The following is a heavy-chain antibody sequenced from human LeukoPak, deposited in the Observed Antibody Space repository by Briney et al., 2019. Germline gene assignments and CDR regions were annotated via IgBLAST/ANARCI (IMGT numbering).Heavy chain of an antibody. CDR1: GYIFTNYW. J-gene: IGHJ1*01. Sequence: GESLKISCKGSGYIFTNYWIGLVRQMPGKGLELMGIIYPGDSDTRYSPSFQGQVTISADKSISTAYLHWSSMKASDTAMYYCARRGIAVAGTPAEYFQHWGQGTLVTVSS. CDR3: ARRGIAVAGTPAEYFQH. CDR2: IYPGDSDT. D-gene: IGHD6-19*01. V-gene: IGHV5-51*01.